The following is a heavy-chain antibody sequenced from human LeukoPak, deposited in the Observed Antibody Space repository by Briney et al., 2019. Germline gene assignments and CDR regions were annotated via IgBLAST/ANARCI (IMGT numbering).Heavy chain of an antibody. Sequence: GASLKISCKGSGSRFTSYWSGWVRQMPGKGLEGMGIIYPGDSDTRYSPSFQGQVTISADKSISTAYLQWSSLKASDTAMYYCAGGDSTLAIWRYWGQGTLVTVSS. J-gene: IGHJ4*02. CDR2: IYPGDSDT. D-gene: IGHD2-2*01. CDR1: GSRFTSYW. V-gene: IGHV5-51*01. CDR3: AGGDSTLAIWRY.